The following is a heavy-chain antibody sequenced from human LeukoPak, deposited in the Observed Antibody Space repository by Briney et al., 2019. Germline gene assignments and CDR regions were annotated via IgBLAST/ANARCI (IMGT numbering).Heavy chain of an antibody. J-gene: IGHJ3*02. V-gene: IGHV3-64D*06. CDR3: VKDYGDYVFAFDI. D-gene: IGHD4-17*01. CDR1: GFTFSSYA. Sequence: AGGSLRLSCSASGFTFSSYAMHWVRQAPGKGLEYVSAISSNGGSTYYADSVKGRFTISRDNSKNTLYLQMSSLRAEDTAVYYCVKDYGDYVFAFDIWGQGTMVTVSS. CDR2: ISSNGGST.